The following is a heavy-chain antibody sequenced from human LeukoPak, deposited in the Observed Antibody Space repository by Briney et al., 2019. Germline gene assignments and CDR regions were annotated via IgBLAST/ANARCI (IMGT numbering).Heavy chain of an antibody. J-gene: IGHJ4*02. CDR3: ARDSGSYSFDY. CDR2: IIPILGIA. Sequence: GASVKVSCKASGYTFTSYTISWVRQAPGQGLEWMGRIIPILGIANYAQKFQGRVTITADKSTSTAYMELSSLRSEDTAVYYCARDSGSYSFDYWGQGTLVTVSS. V-gene: IGHV1-69*04. CDR1: GYTFTSYT. D-gene: IGHD1-26*01.